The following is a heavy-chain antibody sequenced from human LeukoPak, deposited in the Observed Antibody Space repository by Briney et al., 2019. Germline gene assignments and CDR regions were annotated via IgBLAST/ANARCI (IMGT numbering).Heavy chain of an antibody. CDR3: AKDQRAGRTPFFFSLPGY. CDR2: IGPRGTDI. D-gene: IGHD1/OR15-1a*01. V-gene: IGHV3-23*01. Sequence: GGSLRLSCAGSGFTFSSYGLFWVRQAPGKGLEWVAAIGPRGTDIHYADSVKGRFTISRDNSKTTVYLEMISLRVDDTAIYYCAKDQRAGRTPFFFSLPGYWGQGVLVTVSS. J-gene: IGHJ4*02. CDR1: GFTFSSYG.